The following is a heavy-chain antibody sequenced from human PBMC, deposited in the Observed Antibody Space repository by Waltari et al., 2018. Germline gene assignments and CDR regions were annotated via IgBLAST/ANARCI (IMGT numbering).Heavy chain of an antibody. J-gene: IGHJ4*02. D-gene: IGHD6-13*01. CDR3: ARGHSSSWNDY. Sequence: QVQLVESGGGLVKPGGSLRLSCAASGFTFSDYYMSWIRQAAGKGLDGVSYIRSRGSSRYYADSVKGRFTNARDNAKNSLYLEMNSLGAEDTAVYYCARGHSSSWNDYWGQGTLVTVSS. V-gene: IGHV3-11*04. CDR1: GFTFSDYY. CDR2: IRSRGSSR.